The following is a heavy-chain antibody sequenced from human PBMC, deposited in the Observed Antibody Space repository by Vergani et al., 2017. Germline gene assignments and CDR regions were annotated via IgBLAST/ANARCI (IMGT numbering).Heavy chain of an antibody. J-gene: IGHJ6*02. CDR1: GFTFSSYW. CDR2: IKQDGSEK. CDR3: ARDQSSGWPYCYYYYGMDV. D-gene: IGHD6-19*01. V-gene: IGHV3-7*01. Sequence: EVQLVESGGGLVQPGGSLRLSCAASGFTFSSYWMSWVRQAPGKGLEWVANIKQDGSEKYYVDSVKGRFTISRDNAKNSLYLQMNSLRAEDTAVYYCARDQSSGWPYCYYYYGMDVWGQGTTVTVSS.